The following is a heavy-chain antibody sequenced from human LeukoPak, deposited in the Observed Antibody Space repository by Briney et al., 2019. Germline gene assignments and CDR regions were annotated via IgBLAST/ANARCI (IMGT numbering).Heavy chain of an antibody. V-gene: IGHV4-34*01. CDR2: INHSGST. CDR1: GGSFSGYY. CDR3: ARHLRITMIVVVIHGWFDP. Sequence: SETLSLTCAVYGGSFSGYYWSWIRQPPGKGLEWIGEINHSGSTNYNPSLKSRVTISVDTSKNQFSLKLSPVTAADTAVYYCARHLRITMIVVVIHGWFDPWGQGTLVTVSS. D-gene: IGHD3-22*01. J-gene: IGHJ5*02.